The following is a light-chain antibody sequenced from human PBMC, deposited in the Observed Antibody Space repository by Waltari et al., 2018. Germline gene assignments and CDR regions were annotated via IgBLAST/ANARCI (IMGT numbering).Light chain of an antibody. CDR1: QNIFRT. CDR3: QHYVRLPVT. V-gene: IGKV3-20*01. CDR2: GAS. J-gene: IGKJ1*01. Sequence: SCRARQNIFRTLALYHQKPGQAPRLLIYGASSSATGIPDRFSGSGSGTDFSLTISGLDPEDFAVYYCQHYVRLPVTFGQGTKVEMK.